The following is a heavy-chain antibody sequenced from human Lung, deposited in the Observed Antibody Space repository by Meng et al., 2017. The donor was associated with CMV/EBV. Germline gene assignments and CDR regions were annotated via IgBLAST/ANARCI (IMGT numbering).Heavy chain of an antibody. Sequence: SXTVSGGSISSSSYYWGWIRQPPGKGLEWIGSIYYSGSTYYNPSLKSRVTISVDTSKNQFSLKLSSVTAADTAVYYCARDGGKYCSSTSCKSKYYYYGMDVWGQGTTVXVSS. CDR2: IYYSGST. D-gene: IGHD2-2*01. CDR3: ARDGGKYCSSTSCKSKYYYYGMDV. V-gene: IGHV4-39*07. CDR1: GGSISSSSYY. J-gene: IGHJ6*02.